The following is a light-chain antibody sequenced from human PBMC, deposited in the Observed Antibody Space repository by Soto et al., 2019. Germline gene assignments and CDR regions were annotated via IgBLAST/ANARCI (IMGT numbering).Light chain of an antibody. CDR2: TAA. J-gene: IGKJ1*01. Sequence: DIQMTQSPSSLSASVGDRVTITCRASQSISSNLKWYQQKPGKAPKLLIYTAASLQSGVPSRFSGSGSGTDFTLTIASLQLEDFATYYCQQSNSLPPTFGQGTKVEIK. V-gene: IGKV1-39*01. CDR3: QQSNSLPPT. CDR1: QSISSN.